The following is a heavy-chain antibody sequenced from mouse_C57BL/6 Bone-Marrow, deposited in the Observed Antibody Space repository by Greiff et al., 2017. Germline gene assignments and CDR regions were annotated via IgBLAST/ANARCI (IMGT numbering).Heavy chain of an antibody. CDR3: ARGDITTVVAPHYYAMDY. CDR2: INPYNGGT. Sequence: VQLQQSGPVLVKPGASVKMSCKASGYTFTDYYMNWVKQSHGKSLEWIGVINPYNGGTSYNQKFKGKATLTVDKSSSTAYMELNSLTSEDSAVYYCARGDITTVVAPHYYAMDYWGQGTSVTVSS. D-gene: IGHD1-1*01. J-gene: IGHJ4*01. CDR1: GYTFTDYY. V-gene: IGHV1-19*01.